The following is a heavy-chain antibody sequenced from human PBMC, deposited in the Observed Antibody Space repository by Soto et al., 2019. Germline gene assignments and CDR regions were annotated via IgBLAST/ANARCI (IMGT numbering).Heavy chain of an antibody. Sequence: GASVKVSCKASGYTFTSYAMHWVRQAPGQRLEWMGWINAGNGNTKYSQKFQGRVTITRDTSASTAYMELSSLRSEDTAVYYCARDVDRSGYGYLYWGQGTLVTVSS. CDR3: ARDVDRSGYGYLY. J-gene: IGHJ4*02. CDR2: INAGNGNT. D-gene: IGHD6-25*01. CDR1: GYTFTSYA. V-gene: IGHV1-3*01.